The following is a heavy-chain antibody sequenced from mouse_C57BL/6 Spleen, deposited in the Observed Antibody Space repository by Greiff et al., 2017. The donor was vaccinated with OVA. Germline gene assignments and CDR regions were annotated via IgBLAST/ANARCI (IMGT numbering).Heavy chain of an antibody. J-gene: IGHJ2*01. D-gene: IGHD1-1*01. CDR3: ARDYFVTTVVAEDY. CDR2: IYPGDGDT. V-gene: IGHV1-82*01. Sequence: QVQLQQSGPELVKPGASVKISCKASGYAFSSSWMNWVKQRPGKGLEWIGRIYPGDGDTNYNGKFKGKATLTADKSSSTAYMQLSSLTSEDSAVYFCARDYFVTTVVAEDYWGQGTTLTVSS. CDR1: GYAFSSSW.